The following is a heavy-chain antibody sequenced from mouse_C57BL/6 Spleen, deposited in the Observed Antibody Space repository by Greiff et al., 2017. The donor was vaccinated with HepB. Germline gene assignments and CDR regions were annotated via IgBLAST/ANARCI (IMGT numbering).Heavy chain of an antibody. CDR3: ARQNYGSRYAMDY. CDR1: GYTFTSYW. D-gene: IGHD1-1*01. Sequence: LVESGAELAKPGASVKLSCKASGYTFTSYWMHWVKQRPGQGLEWIGYINPSSGYTKYNQKFKDKATLTADKSSSTAYMQLSSLTYEDSAVYYCARQNYGSRYAMDYWGQGTSVTVSS. J-gene: IGHJ4*01. CDR2: INPSSGYT. V-gene: IGHV1-7*01.